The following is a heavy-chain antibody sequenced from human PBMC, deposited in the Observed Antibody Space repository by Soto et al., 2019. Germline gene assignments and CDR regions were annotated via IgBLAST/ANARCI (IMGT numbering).Heavy chain of an antibody. J-gene: IGHJ4*02. CDR3: ARVGGTVTSDY. V-gene: IGHV3-33*01. CDR2: IYFDGSNK. CDR1: GFSFSTYG. D-gene: IGHD3-10*01. Sequence: QVQLVESGGGVVQPGRSLRLSCAASGFSFSTYGMHWVRQAPGTGLEWLALIYFDGSNKYYADSVKGRFTISRDNSKNTLYLQMSSLRAEDTAVYYWARVGGTVTSDYWGQGTLVTVSS.